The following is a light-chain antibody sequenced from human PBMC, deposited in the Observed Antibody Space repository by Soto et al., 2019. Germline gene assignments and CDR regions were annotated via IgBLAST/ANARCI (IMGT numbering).Light chain of an antibody. J-gene: IGLJ3*02. CDR2: DND. CDR3: GTWDNILRGWV. Sequence: QTVVTQPPSVSAAPGQRVTISCSGSNSNIGNNYVSWFQQLPGTAPKLLIIDNDKRPSGIPDRFSGSRSGTSATLGITGLQTGDEADYYCGTWDNILRGWVFGGGTKLTVL. V-gene: IGLV1-51*01. CDR1: NSNIGNNY.